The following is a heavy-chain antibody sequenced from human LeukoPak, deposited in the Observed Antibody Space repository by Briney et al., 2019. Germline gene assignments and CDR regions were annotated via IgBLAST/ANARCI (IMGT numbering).Heavy chain of an antibody. V-gene: IGHV3-21*01. J-gene: IGHJ4*02. CDR1: GFTFSSYS. CDR3: ARGFADFVWGSYPSSY. CDR2: ITGSSSYI. Sequence: GGSLRLSCAASGFTFSSYSMNWVRQAPGKGLERVSSITGSSSYIHYADSVKGRFTTSRDNAKNSLYLQMNSLRAEDTAVYYCARGFADFVWGSYPSSYWGQGILVTVSS. D-gene: IGHD3-16*02.